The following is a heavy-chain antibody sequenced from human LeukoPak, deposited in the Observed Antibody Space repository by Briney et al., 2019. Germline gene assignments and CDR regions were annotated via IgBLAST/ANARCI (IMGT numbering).Heavy chain of an antibody. Sequence: GGSLRLSCAASGFTFSSYWMSWVRQAPGKGLEWVANIKQDGSEKYYVDSVKGRFTISRDNAKNSLYLQMNSLRAEDTAVYYCARDTGGWYGDYFDYWGQGVLVTVSS. CDR3: ARDTGGWYGDYFDY. CDR2: IKQDGSEK. D-gene: IGHD6-19*01. V-gene: IGHV3-7*01. J-gene: IGHJ4*02. CDR1: GFTFSSYW.